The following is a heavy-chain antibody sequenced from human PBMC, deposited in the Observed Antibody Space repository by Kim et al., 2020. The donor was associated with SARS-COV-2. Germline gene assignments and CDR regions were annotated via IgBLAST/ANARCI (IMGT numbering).Heavy chain of an antibody. CDR1: GGSFSGYY. CDR3: AREPPITMVRGVIFTYYYYGMGV. J-gene: IGHJ6*02. D-gene: IGHD3-10*01. V-gene: IGHV4-34*01. Sequence: SETLSLTRAVYGGSFSGYYWSWIRQPPGKGLEWIGEINHSGSTNYNPSLKSRVTISVDTSKNQFSLKLSSVTAADTAVYYCAREPPITMVRGVIFTYYYYGMGVWGQGTTVTVSS. CDR2: INHSGST.